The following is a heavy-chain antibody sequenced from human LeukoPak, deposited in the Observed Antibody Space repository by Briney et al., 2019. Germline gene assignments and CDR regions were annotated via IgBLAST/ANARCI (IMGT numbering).Heavy chain of an antibody. CDR3: ATTMIVVVISTDGLRD. V-gene: IGHV1-24*01. Sequence: ASVKVSCKVSGYTLTELSMHWVRQAPGKGLEWMGGFDPEDGETIYAQKFQGRVTMTEDTSTDTAYMELSRLRSEDTGVYYCATTMIVVVISTDGLRDWGQGTLVTVSS. D-gene: IGHD3-22*01. CDR2: FDPEDGET. J-gene: IGHJ4*02. CDR1: GYTLTELS.